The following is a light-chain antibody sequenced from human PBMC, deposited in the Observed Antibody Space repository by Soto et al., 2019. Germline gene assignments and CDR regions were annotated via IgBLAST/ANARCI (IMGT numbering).Light chain of an antibody. J-gene: IGKJ1*01. V-gene: IGKV1-5*01. CDR1: ESIRSW. CDR2: DAS. CDR3: HQYKSYPWT. Sequence: DIHMTHSPSTLSASVGDRVTITCRASESIRSWLAWYQQKPGKAPKLLIYDASTLESGVPSRFSGSGSGTEFSLTISSLQPDDFASYYCHQYKSYPWTFGQGTKVDIK.